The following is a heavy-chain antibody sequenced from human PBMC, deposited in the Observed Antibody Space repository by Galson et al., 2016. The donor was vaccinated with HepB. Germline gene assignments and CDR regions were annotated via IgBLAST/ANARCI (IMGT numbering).Heavy chain of an antibody. J-gene: IGHJ3*01. CDR1: GYRFANYW. CDR3: ARHECRGSDCFSAYDF. V-gene: IGHV5-51*01. CDR2: VYPGNSEI. D-gene: IGHD2-21*02. Sequence: QSGAEVKKPGESLKIYCKGSGYRFANYWIGWVRQMPGKGLESMGIVYPGNSEIRYSPSFQGQVTISADKSITTVYLQWNSLKASDSPIYYCARHECRGSDCFSAYDFWGQGTVVTVSS.